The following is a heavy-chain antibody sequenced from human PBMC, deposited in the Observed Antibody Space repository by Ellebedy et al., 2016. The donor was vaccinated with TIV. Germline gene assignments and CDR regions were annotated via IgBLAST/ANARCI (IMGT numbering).Heavy chain of an antibody. CDR3: AKDKRMITFGGVIDY. D-gene: IGHD3-16*01. V-gene: IGHV3-9*01. J-gene: IGHJ4*02. CDR2: ISWNSATI. CDR1: GFIFDDYA. Sequence: GGSLRLSCATSGFIFDDYAIHWVRQAPGKGLEWVSCISWNSATIHYADSVKGRFTISRDNAKNSLYLQMNSLRAEDTALYYCAKDKRMITFGGVIDYWGQGTLVTVSS.